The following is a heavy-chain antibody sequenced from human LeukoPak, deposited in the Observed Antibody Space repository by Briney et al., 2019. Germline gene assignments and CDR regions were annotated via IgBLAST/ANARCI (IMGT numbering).Heavy chain of an antibody. V-gene: IGHV3-11*06. CDR1: GFTFSDYY. D-gene: IGHD4-23*01. J-gene: IGHJ4*02. CDR3: ARTTLETQYFDR. Sequence: GGSLRLSCAASGFTFSDYYMTWIRQAPGKGLEWVSYISGSSSDTNYADFVKGRFTISRDDAKNILYLQMTSLTVEDAAVYYCARTTLETQYFDRWGQGTLVTVSS. CDR2: ISGSSSDT.